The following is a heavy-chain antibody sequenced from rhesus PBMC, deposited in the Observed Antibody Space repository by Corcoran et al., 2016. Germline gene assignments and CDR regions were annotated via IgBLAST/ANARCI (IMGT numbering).Heavy chain of an antibody. V-gene: IGHV4-99*02. CDR1: CYSIRSGYD. D-gene: IGHD6-25*01. CDR3: GRGAAIDY. Sequence: QVQLQESGRGLVKPSETLSLTCAVSCYSIRSGYDWGWIRQPPGKGLEYIGYISGSSGFTYYNPSLKSRVTSSKDTSKNQFSLKLTAVTAADTTVYYCGRGAAIDYWGQGVLVTVSS. J-gene: IGHJ4*01. CDR2: ISGSSGFT.